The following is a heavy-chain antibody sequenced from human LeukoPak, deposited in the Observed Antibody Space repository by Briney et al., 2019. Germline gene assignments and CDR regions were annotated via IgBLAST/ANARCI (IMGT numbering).Heavy chain of an antibody. CDR1: GFTFRRYG. CDR2: VSDSGRNT. Sequence: PGGSLRLSCAASGFTFRRYGMAWVRQAPGKGLDWVSSVSDSGRNTYYADSVKGRFTISRDNSRNTLYLQMNSLRAEDTAVYYCAREYHDSSGYLDYWGQGTPVTVSS. V-gene: IGHV3-23*01. J-gene: IGHJ4*02. CDR3: AREYHDSSGYLDY. D-gene: IGHD3-22*01.